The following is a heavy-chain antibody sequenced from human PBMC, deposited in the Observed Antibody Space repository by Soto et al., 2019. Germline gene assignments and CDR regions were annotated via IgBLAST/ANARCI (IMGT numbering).Heavy chain of an antibody. CDR2: IYYSGST. CDR1: GGSISNYY. D-gene: IGHD6-6*01. V-gene: IGHV4-59*01. Sequence: SETLSLTCTVSGGSISNYYWSWIRQPPGKGLEWIGYIYYSGSTNYNPSLKRRVTRSLDTSTNQFSLKLSSVTAADTAVYYCARVIPEYSSPPHYYYGMDVWGQGTTVT. J-gene: IGHJ6*02. CDR3: ARVIPEYSSPPHYYYGMDV.